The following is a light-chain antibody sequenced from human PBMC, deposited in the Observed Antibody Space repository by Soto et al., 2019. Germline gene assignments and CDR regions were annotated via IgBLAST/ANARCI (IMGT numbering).Light chain of an antibody. CDR1: SSDVGGSDY. J-gene: IGLJ1*01. CDR2: EVS. Sequence: QSVLTQPASVSGSPGQSVNISCTGTSSDVGGSDYVSWYQQHPDKAPKLMIFEVSNRPSGISSRFSGSKSGNTASLTISGLQADDEADYFCSSYRRSAPPCVFGTGTKLTVL. V-gene: IGLV2-14*01. CDR3: SSYRRSAPPCV.